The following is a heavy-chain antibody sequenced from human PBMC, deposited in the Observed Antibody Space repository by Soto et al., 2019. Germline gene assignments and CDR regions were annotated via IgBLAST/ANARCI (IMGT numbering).Heavy chain of an antibody. D-gene: IGHD6-6*01. CDR1: VFTVISNY. V-gene: IGHV3-53*01. J-gene: IGHJ6*02. CDR2: IYSGGST. CDR3: ARTTPVAARNYYYYGMDV. Sequence: PGWSLRLSCASSVFTVISNYMSWVRQAPGEGLEWVSVIYSGGSTYYADSVKGRFTISRDNSKNTLYLQMNSLRAEDTAVYYCARTTPVAARNYYYYGMDVWGQGTTVTVSS.